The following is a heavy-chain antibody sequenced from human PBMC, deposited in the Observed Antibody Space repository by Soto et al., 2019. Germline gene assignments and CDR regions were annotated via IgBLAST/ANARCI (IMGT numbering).Heavy chain of an antibody. CDR3: AREEGFSYTNQHYYYGMDV. D-gene: IGHD3-16*01. CDR2: TYYRSKWYN. Sequence: QTLSLTCAISGDSVSSNSAAWNWIRQSPSRGLEWLGRTYYRSKWYNDYAVSVKSRITINPDTSKNQFSLQLNSVTPEGTAVYYCAREEGFSYTNQHYYYGMDVWGQGTTVTVSS. V-gene: IGHV6-1*01. CDR1: GDSVSSNSAA. J-gene: IGHJ6*02.